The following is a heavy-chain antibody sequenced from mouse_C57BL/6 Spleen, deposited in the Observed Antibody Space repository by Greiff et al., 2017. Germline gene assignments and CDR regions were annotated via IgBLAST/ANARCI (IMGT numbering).Heavy chain of an antibody. CDR3: AISDDYDPFDY. J-gene: IGHJ2*01. D-gene: IGHD2-4*01. CDR2: IYPSDSET. V-gene: IGHV1-61*01. Sequence: VQLKQSGAELVRPGSSVKLSCKASGYTFTSYWMDWVKQRPGQGLEWIGNIYPSDSETHYNQKFKDKATLTVDKSSSTAYMQLSSLTSEDSAVYYCAISDDYDPFDYWGQGTTRTVSS. CDR1: GYTFTSYW.